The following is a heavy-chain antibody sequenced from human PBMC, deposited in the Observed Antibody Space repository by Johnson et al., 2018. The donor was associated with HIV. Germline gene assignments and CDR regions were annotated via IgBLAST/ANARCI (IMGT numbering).Heavy chain of an antibody. D-gene: IGHD2-2*01. CDR2: ISGSGGST. J-gene: IGHJ3*02. CDR3: AKGVPPGCSSTSCHRAFDI. Sequence: VQLVESGGGLVQPGGSLRVSCAASGFTFSSYVMSWVRQAPGKGLEWVSAISGSGGSTYYTDSVKRRFTISSDNSKNTLYLHMNRLIAEDTAVYYCAKGVPPGCSSTSCHRAFDIWGQGTMVTVSS. V-gene: IGHV3-23*04. CDR1: GFTFSSYV.